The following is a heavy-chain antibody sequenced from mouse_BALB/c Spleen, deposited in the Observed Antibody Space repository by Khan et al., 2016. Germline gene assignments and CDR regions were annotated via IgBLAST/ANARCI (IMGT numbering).Heavy chain of an antibody. D-gene: IGHD1-2*01. V-gene: IGHV3-2*02. CDR1: GYSITSDYA. CDR2: IGYSGST. CDR3: ALLRLAY. J-gene: IGHJ3*01. Sequence: EVQLQESGPGLVKPSQSLSLTCTVTGYSITSDYAWNWIRQFPGNILEWMGYIGYSGSTSYNPSLKSRISITRDSSKNQFFLQLNSVTTEDTATYYCALLRLAYWGQGTLVTVSA.